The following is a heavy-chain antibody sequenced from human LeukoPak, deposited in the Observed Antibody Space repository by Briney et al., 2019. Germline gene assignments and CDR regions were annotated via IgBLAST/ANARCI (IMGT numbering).Heavy chain of an antibody. CDR2: ISGSGGST. V-gene: IGHV3-23*01. Sequence: GGSLRLSCAASGFTFSSYAMSWVRQAPGKGLEWVSAISGSGGSTYYADSVKGRFTISRDNSKNTLYLQMNSLRAEDTAVYYCAKDRLLWFRENGPFSFNWFDPWGQGTLVTVSS. J-gene: IGHJ5*02. D-gene: IGHD3-10*01. CDR3: AKDRLLWFRENGPFSFNWFDP. CDR1: GFTFSSYA.